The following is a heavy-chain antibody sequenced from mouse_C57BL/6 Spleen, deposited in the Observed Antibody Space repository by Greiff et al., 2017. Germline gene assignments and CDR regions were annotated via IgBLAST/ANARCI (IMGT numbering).Heavy chain of an antibody. CDR2: ISSGGSYT. V-gene: IGHV5-6*01. CDR3: ARDYDLYAMDY. CDR1: GFTFSSYG. J-gene: IGHJ4*01. Sequence: EVQVVESGGDLVKPGGSLKLSCAASGFTFSSYGMSWVRQTPDKRLEWVATISSGGSYTYYPDSVKGRFTISRDNAKNTLYLQMSSLKSEDTAMYYCARDYDLYAMDYWGQGTSVTVSS. D-gene: IGHD2-4*01.